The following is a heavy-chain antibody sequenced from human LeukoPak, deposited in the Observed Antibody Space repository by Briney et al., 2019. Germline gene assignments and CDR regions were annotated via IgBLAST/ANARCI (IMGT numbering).Heavy chain of an antibody. V-gene: IGHV4-59*08. J-gene: IGHJ3*01. CDR3: ERHVGRWAFDL. CDR2: IYDSTNI. D-gene: IGHD3-16*02. Sequence: SETLSLTCTVYGGSMSGYYWSWIRHSPGKGREWIGNIYDSTNIQYNPSIKSRITITVNTTNKQLCLNLRFVTAADMAVYYCERHVGRWAFDLWGQGTLVTVSS. CDR1: GGSMSGYY.